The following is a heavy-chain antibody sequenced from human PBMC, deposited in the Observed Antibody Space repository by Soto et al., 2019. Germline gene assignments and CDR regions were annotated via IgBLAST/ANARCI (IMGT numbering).Heavy chain of an antibody. Sequence: ASVKVSCKASGYTFTSYDINWVRQATGQGLEWMGWMNPNSGNTGYAQKFQGRVTMTRNTSISTAYMELSSLRSEDTAVYYCARGSPLYCSGGSCYERDYYYYYYMDVWGKGTTVTVSS. V-gene: IGHV1-8*01. D-gene: IGHD2-15*01. CDR1: GYTFTSYD. CDR2: MNPNSGNT. CDR3: ARGSPLYCSGGSCYERDYYYYYYMDV. J-gene: IGHJ6*03.